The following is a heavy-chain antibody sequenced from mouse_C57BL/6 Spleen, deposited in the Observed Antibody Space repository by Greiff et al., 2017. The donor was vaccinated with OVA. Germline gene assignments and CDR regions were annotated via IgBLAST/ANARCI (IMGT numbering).Heavy chain of an antibody. D-gene: IGHD2-1*01. CDR3: ASSMVTTGYYAMDY. V-gene: IGHV7-3*01. CDR1: GFTFTDYY. J-gene: IGHJ4*01. CDR2: IRNKANGYTT. Sequence: EVQGVESGGGLVQPGGSLSLSCSASGFTFTDYYMSWVRQPPGKALEWLGFIRNKANGYTTESRASVKGRFTISRDNSQSILYLQMNALRAEDSATYYCASSMVTTGYYAMDYWGQGTSVTVSS.